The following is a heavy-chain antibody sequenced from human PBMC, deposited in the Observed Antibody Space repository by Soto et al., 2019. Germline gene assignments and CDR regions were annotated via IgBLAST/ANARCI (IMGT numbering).Heavy chain of an antibody. CDR3: ARDLAVGLVDY. D-gene: IGHD6-19*01. CDR1: GYTFTSYG. CDR2: ISAYNGNT. V-gene: IGHV1-18*01. J-gene: IGHJ4*02. Sequence: QVQLVQSGAEVKKPGASVKVSCKASGYTFTSYGISWVRQAPGQGLAWMGWISAYNGNTKYTQKLQGRVTMTTDTSTSTGYMELRSLRSDDTAVYYCARDLAVGLVDYWGQGTLVTVSS.